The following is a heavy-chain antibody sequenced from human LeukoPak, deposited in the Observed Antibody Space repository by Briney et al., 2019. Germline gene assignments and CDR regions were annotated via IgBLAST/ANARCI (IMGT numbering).Heavy chain of an antibody. D-gene: IGHD6-19*01. CDR3: AKDFSSGWPGYFDF. V-gene: IGHV3-23*01. CDR2: ICASDGCT. CDR1: GFTFSNHA. J-gene: IGHJ4*02. Sequence: GGSLRLSCVASGFTFSNHAMTWVRQAPGKGLEWVSSICASDGCTYYADSVKGRFAISRDNSKNTLYLQMSYLRAEDTAVYYCAKDFSSGWPGYFDFWGQGTLATVSS.